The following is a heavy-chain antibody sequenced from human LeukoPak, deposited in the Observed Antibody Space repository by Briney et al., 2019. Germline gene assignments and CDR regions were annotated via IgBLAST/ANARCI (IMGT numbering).Heavy chain of an antibody. Sequence: GESLKISCKGSGYSFTTYWIAWVRQMPGKGLEWMGIIYPGDSDTKYSPSFQGQVTISADKSISTAYLQWSSLKASDTAMYYCARSFYSSSSVGHYWGQGTLVPAS. CDR1: GYSFTTYW. D-gene: IGHD6-6*01. CDR3: ARSFYSSSSVGHY. V-gene: IGHV5-51*01. CDR2: IYPGDSDT. J-gene: IGHJ4*02.